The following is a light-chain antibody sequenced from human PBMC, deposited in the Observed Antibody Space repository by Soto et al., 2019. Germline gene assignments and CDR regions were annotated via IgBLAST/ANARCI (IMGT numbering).Light chain of an antibody. J-gene: IGLJ2*01. V-gene: IGLV2-14*01. Sequence: QSALTQPASVSGSPGQSITISCTGTSRDVGGYNYVSWYQQHPGKAPKLMIYEVSTRPSGVSNRFSGSKSGNTASLSISGLQAEDEADYYCSSHTSSSTLVVFGGGTKLTVL. CDR2: EVS. CDR3: SSHTSSSTLVV. CDR1: SRDVGGYNY.